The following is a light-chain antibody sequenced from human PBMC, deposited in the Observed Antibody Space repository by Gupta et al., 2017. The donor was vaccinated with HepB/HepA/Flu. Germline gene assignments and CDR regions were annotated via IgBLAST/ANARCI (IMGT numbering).Light chain of an antibody. Sequence: QAGLTQLPSVSKGLGQTATLTCTGNRNNVGYQGAAWLQKHQGHPPKLLSYSNNNRPSGISERGAAYRAGETDKRTIXGXQPEDEXDYDGSVWDSSLRAGVFGGGNKLTVL. CDR3: SVWDSSLRAGV. V-gene: IGLV10-54*01. CDR1: RNNVGYQG. J-gene: IGLJ3*02. CDR2: SNN.